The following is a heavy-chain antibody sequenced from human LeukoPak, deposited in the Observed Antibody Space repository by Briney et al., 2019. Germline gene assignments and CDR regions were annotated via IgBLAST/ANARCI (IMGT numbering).Heavy chain of an antibody. CDR3: TTDLMIQLWLSNPGY. CDR1: GYTFTGYY. V-gene: IGHV1-2*02. D-gene: IGHD5-18*01. J-gene: IGHJ4*02. Sequence: ASVKVSCKASGYTFTGYYMHWVRQAPGQGLEWMGWINPNSGGTNYAQKFQGRVTMTRDTSISTAYMELSRLRSDDTAVYYCTTDLMIQLWLSNPGYWGQGTLVTVSS. CDR2: INPNSGGT.